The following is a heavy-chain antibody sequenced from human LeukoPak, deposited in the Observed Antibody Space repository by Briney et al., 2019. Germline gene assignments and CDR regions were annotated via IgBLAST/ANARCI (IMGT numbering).Heavy chain of an antibody. D-gene: IGHD3-22*01. V-gene: IGHV4-30-4*01. Sequence: EPSETLSFTCTVSGDSISSGDSYWSCIRQPPGKGLEWIGSIYYSGSTYYNPSLKSRVTVSVDTSKNEFSLKLSSVTAADTAVYYCARAGQYHYNSAGYFPDYWGQGTLVTVSS. CDR2: IYYSGST. J-gene: IGHJ4*02. CDR3: ARAGQYHYNSAGYFPDY. CDR1: GDSISSGDSY.